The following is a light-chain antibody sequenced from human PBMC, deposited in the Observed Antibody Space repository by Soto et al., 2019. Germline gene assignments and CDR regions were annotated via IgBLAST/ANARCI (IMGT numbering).Light chain of an antibody. V-gene: IGKV3-11*01. Sequence: EIVMTQSPATLSVSPGERAILSCRTSQSVSSNLAWYQQKPGQAPRLLISDASNRATGIPARFSGSGSETDFTLTISSLEPEDFAVYYCQQRYSWPPITFGQGTRLEI. CDR2: DAS. CDR1: QSVSSN. CDR3: QQRYSWPPIT. J-gene: IGKJ5*01.